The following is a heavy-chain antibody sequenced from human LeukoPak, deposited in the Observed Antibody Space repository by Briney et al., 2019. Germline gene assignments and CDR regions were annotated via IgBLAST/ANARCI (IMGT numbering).Heavy chain of an antibody. CDR2: MNPNSGNT. CDR1: GYTFTSYD. CDR3: ARDQCYDSSGYSPSGY. Sequence: ASVKVSCKASGYTFTSYDINWVRQATGQGLEWMGWMNPNSGNTGYAQKFQGRVTITRNTSISTAYMELSSLRSDDTAVYYCARDQCYDSSGYSPSGYWGQGTLVTVSS. D-gene: IGHD3-22*01. J-gene: IGHJ4*02. V-gene: IGHV1-8*03.